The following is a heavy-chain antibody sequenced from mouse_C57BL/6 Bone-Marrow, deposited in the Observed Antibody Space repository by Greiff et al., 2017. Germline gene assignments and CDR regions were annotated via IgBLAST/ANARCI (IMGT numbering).Heavy chain of an antibody. J-gene: IGHJ3*01. CDR3: ARQGVLWSLCAY. CDR1: GFTFSDYY. Sequence: EVMLVESGGGLVQPGGSLKLSCAASGFTFSDYYMYWVRQTPEKRLEWVAYISNGGGSTYYPDTVKGRFTISRDNAKNTLYLQMSRLKSEDTAMYYCARQGVLWSLCAYWGQGTLVTVSA. CDR2: ISNGGGST. V-gene: IGHV5-12*01. D-gene: IGHD1-1*02.